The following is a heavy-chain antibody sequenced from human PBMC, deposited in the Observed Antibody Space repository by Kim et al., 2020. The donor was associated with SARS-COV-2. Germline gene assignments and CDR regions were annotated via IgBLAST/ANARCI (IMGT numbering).Heavy chain of an antibody. Sequence: SETLSLTCTVSDGSISSYYWSWIRQPPGKGLEWIGYIYYSGSTNYNPSLKSRVTISIDTSKNQFSLKLSSVTAADTAVYYCARHSTDPARRLYNWFDPWGQGTLVTVSS. V-gene: IGHV4-59*08. CDR2: IYYSGST. D-gene: IGHD4-17*01. CDR3: ARHSTDPARRLYNWFDP. J-gene: IGHJ5*02. CDR1: DGSISSYY.